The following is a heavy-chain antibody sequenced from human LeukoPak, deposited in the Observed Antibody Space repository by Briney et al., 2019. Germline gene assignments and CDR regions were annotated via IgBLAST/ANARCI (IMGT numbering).Heavy chain of an antibody. CDR2: IIPIFGTA. CDR1: GGTFSSYA. J-gene: IGHJ6*02. Sequence: ASVTVSCKASGGTFSSYAISWVRQAPGPGLEWMGGIIPIFGTANYAQKFQGRVTITTDESTSTAYMELSSLRSEDTAVYYCASSGTSYGGNNYYYGMDVWGQGTTVTVSS. D-gene: IGHD5-18*01. CDR3: ASSGTSYGGNNYYYGMDV. V-gene: IGHV1-69*05.